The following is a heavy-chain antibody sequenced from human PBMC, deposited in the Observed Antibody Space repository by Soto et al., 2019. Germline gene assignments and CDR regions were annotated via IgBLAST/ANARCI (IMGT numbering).Heavy chain of an antibody. D-gene: IGHD2-21*02. V-gene: IGHV3-21*01. Sequence: PGGSLRLSCAASGFTFSCYSMNWVRQAPGKGLEWVASISTRSDIYYADSVKGRFTISRDNAKNSVSLQMNSLRAEDTAVYYCAREETAWPLAYGLDVWGQGTTVTVS. CDR1: GFTFSCYS. J-gene: IGHJ6*02. CDR2: ISTRSDI. CDR3: AREETAWPLAYGLDV.